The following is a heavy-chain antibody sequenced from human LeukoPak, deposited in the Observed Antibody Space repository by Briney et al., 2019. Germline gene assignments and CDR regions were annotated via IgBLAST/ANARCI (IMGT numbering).Heavy chain of an antibody. Sequence: PGGSLTLSCAASGFTFRSFGMHWVRQAPGKGLEWVALIWFDGTNENYADSVKGRFTISRDDSKSTLYLQMKSMSAEDTAVYYCVKSASSSWVDWYFDFWGRGTMVTVSS. D-gene: IGHD6-13*01. CDR1: GFTFRSFG. CDR3: VKSASSSWVDWYFDF. V-gene: IGHV3-33*06. CDR2: IWFDGTNE. J-gene: IGHJ2*01.